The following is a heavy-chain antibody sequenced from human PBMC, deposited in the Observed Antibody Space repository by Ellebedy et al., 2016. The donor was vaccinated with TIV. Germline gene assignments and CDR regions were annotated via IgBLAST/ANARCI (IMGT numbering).Heavy chain of an antibody. CDR3: ARGVGGSRGRIDT. CDR1: GFTFSAYA. CDR2: ISYSGRND. V-gene: IGHV3-30*04. D-gene: IGHD6-19*01. Sequence: GESLKISCAASGFTFSAYAIHWVRQAPGEGLEWVALISYSGRNDYHADSVKGQFTLSRDNSKNTVSLEMNRLTSEDTALYFCARGVGGSRGRIDTWGQGTLVTVSS. J-gene: IGHJ5*02.